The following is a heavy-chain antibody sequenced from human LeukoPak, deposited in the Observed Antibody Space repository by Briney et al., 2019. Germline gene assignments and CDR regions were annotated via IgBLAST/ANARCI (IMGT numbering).Heavy chain of an antibody. Sequence: GGPLRLSCAASGFTFSSYAMSWVRQAPGKGLEWVSAISGSGGSTYYADSVKGRFTISRDNSKNSLYLQMSSLRAEDTAVYYCAKNSPNYGSGSYQDYWGQGTLVTVSS. V-gene: IGHV3-23*01. CDR3: AKNSPNYGSGSYQDY. D-gene: IGHD3-10*01. J-gene: IGHJ4*02. CDR2: ISGSGGST. CDR1: GFTFSSYA.